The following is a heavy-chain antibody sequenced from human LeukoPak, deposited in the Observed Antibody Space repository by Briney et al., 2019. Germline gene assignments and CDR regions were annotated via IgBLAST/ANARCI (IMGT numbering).Heavy chain of an antibody. J-gene: IGHJ4*02. Sequence: GSLRLSCAASGFTFSTYGMNWVRQAPGKGLEWVSFIASSSSSIYYVGSVKGRFTISRDNAKNSLYLQMNSLRAEDTAVYYCVRDLRDGYNPFDFWGQGTLVTVSS. D-gene: IGHD5-24*01. CDR1: GFTFSTYG. V-gene: IGHV3-48*01. CDR2: IASSSSSI. CDR3: VRDLRDGYNPFDF.